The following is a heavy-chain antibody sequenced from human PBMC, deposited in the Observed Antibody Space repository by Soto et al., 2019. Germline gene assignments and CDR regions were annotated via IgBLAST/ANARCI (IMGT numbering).Heavy chain of an antibody. V-gene: IGHV1-18*01. D-gene: IGHD3-9*01. CDR3: ARGGRYDILTGSLYGMDV. Sequence: QVQLVQSGAEVKKPGASVKVSCKASGYTFTSYGISWVRQAPGQGLEWMGWISTYNGNTNYAQKLQGRVTMTSDTSTSTAYMELRSLRSDDTAVYYCARGGRYDILTGSLYGMDVWGQGTTVTVSS. J-gene: IGHJ6*02. CDR1: GYTFTSYG. CDR2: ISTYNGNT.